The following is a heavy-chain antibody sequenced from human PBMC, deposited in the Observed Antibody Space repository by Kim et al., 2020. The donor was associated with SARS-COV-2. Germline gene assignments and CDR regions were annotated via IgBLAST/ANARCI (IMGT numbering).Heavy chain of an antibody. CDR1: GFIFGEYA. CDR3: TRGTYFGSGQSLI. CDR2: IRSKAYGGTT. J-gene: IGHJ3*02. V-gene: IGHV3-49*04. Sequence: GGSLRLSCTASGFIFGEYAISWVRQAPGKGLEWVGFIRSKAYGGTTEYVASVEGRFIISRDDSKSIAYLQMNSLKTEDTAVYYCTRGTYFGSGQSLIWGQGTMVPVPS. D-gene: IGHD3-10*01.